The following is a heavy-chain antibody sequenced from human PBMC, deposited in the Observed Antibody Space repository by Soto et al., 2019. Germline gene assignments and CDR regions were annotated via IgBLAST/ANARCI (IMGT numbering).Heavy chain of an antibody. J-gene: IGHJ4*02. CDR3: VGSKNRGESFDY. V-gene: IGHV4-59*01. D-gene: IGHD3-10*01. CDR2: NYYTADT. CDR1: GVSIRTYF. Sequence: PSGPPSPTFTFSGVSIRTYFWSWIRQPPGKGLEWIGYNYYTADTKYNPAPESRATTSADPSKKQFSLRLSTVSAADTAVYYCVGSKNRGESFDYWGQGTLVTVSS.